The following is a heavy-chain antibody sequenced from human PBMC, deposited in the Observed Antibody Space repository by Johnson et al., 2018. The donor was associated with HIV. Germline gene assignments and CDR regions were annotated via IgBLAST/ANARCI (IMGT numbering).Heavy chain of an antibody. CDR3: TTSVLQFLEWSQEAFDI. CDR2: IKQDGSEK. CDR1: GFTFSSYW. D-gene: IGHD3-3*01. V-gene: IGHV3-7*03. J-gene: IGHJ3*02. Sequence: VQLLESGGGLVQPGGSLRLSCSASGFTFSSYWRSWVRQAPGKGLEWVANIKQDGSEKYYVDSVKGRFTISRDNAKNSLYLQMNSLKTEDTAVFYCTTSVLQFLEWSQEAFDIWGQGTEVTVSS.